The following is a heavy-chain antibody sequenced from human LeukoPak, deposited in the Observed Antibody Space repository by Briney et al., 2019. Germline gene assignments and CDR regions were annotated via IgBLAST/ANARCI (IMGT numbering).Heavy chain of an antibody. CDR3: AKLISSATNY. V-gene: IGHV3-23*01. CDR2: ISSSGSHT. CDR1: GFTFSNYA. Sequence: GSLRLSCAASGFTFSNYAMTWVRQAPGKGLEWVSSISSSGSHTYYADSVKGRFTISRDNSKNTLYLQMNSLGVEDTAVFYCAKLISSATNYWGQGTLVTVSS. D-gene: IGHD2-15*01. J-gene: IGHJ4*02.